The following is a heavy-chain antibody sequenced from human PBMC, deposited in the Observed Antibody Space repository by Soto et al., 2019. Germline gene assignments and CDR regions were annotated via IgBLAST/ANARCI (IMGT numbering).Heavy chain of an antibody. CDR1: GFTFDDYA. J-gene: IGHJ3*02. V-gene: IGHV3-9*01. CDR2: INWNSGNM. CDR3: AKNAHSSTWFKSFDI. D-gene: IGHD6-13*01. Sequence: GGSLRLSCAASGFTFDDYAMHWVRQVPGKGLEWVSGINWNSGNMVYADSVKGRFTISRDNAKNSLYLQLNSLRAEDTALYYCAKNAHSSTWFKSFDIGGQGTIVTVSS.